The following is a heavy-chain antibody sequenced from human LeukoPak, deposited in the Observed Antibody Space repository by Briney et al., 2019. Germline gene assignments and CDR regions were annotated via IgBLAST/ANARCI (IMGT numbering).Heavy chain of an antibody. V-gene: IGHV4-59*12. CDR3: ARERRYGIVATPDY. CDR1: GGSISSYY. CDR2: IYYSGNT. J-gene: IGHJ4*02. Sequence: SETLSLTCTVSGGSISSYYWSWIRQPPGKGLEWIGYIYYSGNTNYNPSLKSRVTMSVDTSKNQFSLKLSSVTAADTAVYYCARERRYGIVATPDYWGQGTLVTVSS. D-gene: IGHD5-12*01.